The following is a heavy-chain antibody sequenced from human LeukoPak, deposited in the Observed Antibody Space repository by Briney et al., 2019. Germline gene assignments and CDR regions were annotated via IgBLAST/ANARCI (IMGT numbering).Heavy chain of an antibody. CDR1: GFTFSSYW. Sequence: AGSLRLSCAASGFTFSSYWMHWVRQAPGKGLVWVSRIKTDGSTNYADSVKGRFTISRDNAKNTLSLQMNSLRAEDTGAYYCARAPSEIGGYYPEYFRHWGQGTLVSVSS. CDR2: IKTDGST. J-gene: IGHJ1*01. D-gene: IGHD3-22*01. CDR3: ARAPSEIGGYYPEYFRH. V-gene: IGHV3-74*01.